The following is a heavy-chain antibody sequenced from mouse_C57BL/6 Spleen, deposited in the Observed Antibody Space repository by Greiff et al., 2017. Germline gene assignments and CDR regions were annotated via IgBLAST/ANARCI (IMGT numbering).Heavy chain of an antibody. CDR3: ARGTGSGDYFDY. D-gene: IGHD4-1*01. Sequence: EVKLMESGGGLVKPGGSLKLSCAASGFTFSDYGMHWVRQAPEKGLEWVAYISSGSSTIYYADTVKGRFTISRDNAKNTMFLQMTSLRSEDTAMYYCARGTGSGDYFDYWGQGTTLTVSS. J-gene: IGHJ2*01. CDR1: GFTFSDYG. V-gene: IGHV5-17*01. CDR2: ISSGSSTI.